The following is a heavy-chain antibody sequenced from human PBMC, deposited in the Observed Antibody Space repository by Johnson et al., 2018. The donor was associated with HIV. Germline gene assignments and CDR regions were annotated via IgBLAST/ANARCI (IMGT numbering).Heavy chain of an antibody. CDR3: AKGRRDFWSGADAFDI. CDR2: IWFDGSNK. CDR1: GFTFINYW. Sequence: QVQLVESGGGLVQPGGSLRLSCAASGFTFINYWMHWVRQAPGKGLEWVAVIWFDGSNKYYADSVKGRFTISRDNSKNTLYLQMNGLRAEDTAVYYCAKGRRDFWSGADAFDIWGQGTLVTVSS. V-gene: IGHV3-33*06. J-gene: IGHJ3*02. D-gene: IGHD3-3*01.